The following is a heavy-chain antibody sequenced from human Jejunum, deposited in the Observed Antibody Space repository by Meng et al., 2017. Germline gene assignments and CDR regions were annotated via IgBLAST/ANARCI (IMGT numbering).Heavy chain of an antibody. V-gene: IGHV4-31*03. CDR1: GGSMNSAGHY. CDR2: IHYSGGT. CDR3: ARATAGNSEYFQN. Sequence: QRQLPEPGPGLVKPPSTLSLTCTVSGGSMNSAGHYWSWIRQDPGKGLEWIGYIHYSGGTYYNPSLKSRVTISVDTSKNQFSLKLNSVSAADTAVYYCARATAGNSEYFQNWGQGTLVTVSS. D-gene: IGHD4-23*01. J-gene: IGHJ1*01.